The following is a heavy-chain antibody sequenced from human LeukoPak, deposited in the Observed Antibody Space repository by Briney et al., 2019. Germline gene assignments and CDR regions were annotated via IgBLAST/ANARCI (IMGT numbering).Heavy chain of an antibody. V-gene: IGHV4-30-4*08. CDR2: IYYSGST. CDR1: GGSISSYY. CDR3: ARVRMESWFDP. Sequence: PSETLSLTCTVSGGSISSYYWSWIRQPPGKGLEWIGYIYYSGSTYYNPSLKSRVTISVDTSKNQFSLKLSSVTAADTAVYYCARVRMESWFDPWGQGTLVTVSS. D-gene: IGHD3-3*01. J-gene: IGHJ5*02.